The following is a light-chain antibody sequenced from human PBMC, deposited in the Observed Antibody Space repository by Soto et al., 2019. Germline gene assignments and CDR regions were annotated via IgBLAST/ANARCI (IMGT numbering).Light chain of an antibody. J-gene: IGKJ1*01. CDR3: QQFDSSVT. V-gene: IGKV3-20*01. CDR1: QSVSSTF. Sequence: EIVLTQSPGSLSLSPGERATLSCRASQSVSSTFFAWYQQRPGQAPRLLMYGASSRATGIPERFSGSGSGTAFTLTISRLEAEDFAVYYCQQFDSSVTFGQGTKVEIK. CDR2: GAS.